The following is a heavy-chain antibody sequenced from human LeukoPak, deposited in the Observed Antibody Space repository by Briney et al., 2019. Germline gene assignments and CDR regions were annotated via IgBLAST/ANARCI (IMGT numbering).Heavy chain of an antibody. CDR3: ATPLTGYSKTHHDY. CDR2: ISGSGGST. Sequence: GGSLRLSCAASGFTFSSYAMSWVRQAPGKGLEWVSAISGSGGSTYYADSVKGRFTISRDNSKNTLYLQMNSLRAEDTAVYYCATPLTGYSKTHHDYWGQGTLVTVSS. D-gene: IGHD3-9*01. CDR1: GFTFSSYA. J-gene: IGHJ4*02. V-gene: IGHV3-23*01.